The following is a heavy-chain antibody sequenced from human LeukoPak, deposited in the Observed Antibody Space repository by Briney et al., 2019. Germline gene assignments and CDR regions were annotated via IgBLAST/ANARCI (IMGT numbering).Heavy chain of an antibody. CDR2: IYYSGST. V-gene: IGHV4-59*01. CDR1: GGSISSYY. CDR3: ARDAGDGYNWSGFDY. D-gene: IGHD5-24*01. Sequence: SETLSLTCTVSGGSISSYYWNWIRQPPGKGLEWIGYIYYSGSTNYNPSLKSRITMSVDTSKNQFSLKLSSVTVADTAVYYCARDAGDGYNWSGFDYWGQGTLVTVSS. J-gene: IGHJ4*02.